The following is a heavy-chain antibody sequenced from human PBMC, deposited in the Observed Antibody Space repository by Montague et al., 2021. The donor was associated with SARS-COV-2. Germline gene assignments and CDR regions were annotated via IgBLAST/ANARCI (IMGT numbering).Heavy chain of an antibody. J-gene: IGHJ4*02. Sequence: SLRLSCAASGFTFSSFWMHWVRQAPGKGLVWVSRINSDGSSTNYADSVKGRLTISRDNSKNTLHLQMNNLRVEDTAVYRCVKWSSSYGSPNTDFFDSWGQGTLVTVSS. CDR3: VKWSSSYGSPNTDFFDS. CDR1: GFTFSSFW. CDR2: INSDGSST. V-gene: IGHV3-74*01. D-gene: IGHD5-18*01.